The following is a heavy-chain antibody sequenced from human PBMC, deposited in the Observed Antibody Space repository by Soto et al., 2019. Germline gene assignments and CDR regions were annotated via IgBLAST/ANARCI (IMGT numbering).Heavy chain of an antibody. D-gene: IGHD1-26*01. J-gene: IGHJ3*02. Sequence: QVQLVQSGAEVKKPGSSVKVSCKASGGTFSSYAISWVRQAPGQGLEWMGGIIPIFGTANYAQKFQGRVTITADESTNTAYMELSSLRSEDTAVYYCARRRPLGSGSSYAFDIWGQGTMVTVSS. CDR1: GGTFSSYA. CDR2: IIPIFGTA. V-gene: IGHV1-69*12. CDR3: ARRRPLGSGSSYAFDI.